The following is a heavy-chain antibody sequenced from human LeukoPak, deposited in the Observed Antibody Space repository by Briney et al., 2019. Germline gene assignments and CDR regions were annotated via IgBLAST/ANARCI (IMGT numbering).Heavy chain of an antibody. CDR2: IYYSGST. CDR3: ARARSDYDILTGYSSGYFDY. D-gene: IGHD3-9*01. V-gene: IGHV4-59*01. J-gene: IGHJ4*02. Sequence: LSETLSLTCTVSGGSISSYYWSWIRQPPGKGLEWIGYIYYSGSTNYNPSLKSRVTISVDTSKNQFSLKLSSVTAADTAVYYCARARSDYDILTGYSSGYFDYWGQGTLVTVSS. CDR1: GGSISSYY.